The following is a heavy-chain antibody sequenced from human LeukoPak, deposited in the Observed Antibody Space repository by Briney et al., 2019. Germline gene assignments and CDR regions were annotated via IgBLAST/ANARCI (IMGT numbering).Heavy chain of an antibody. CDR2: ISYDGSDK. V-gene: IGHV3-30-3*01. CDR1: GFTFNRYP. J-gene: IGHJ6*02. CDR3: ARDIAGYYYYYGMDV. Sequence: PGGSLRLSCAASGFTFNRYPMHWVRQAPGKGLEWVAVISYDGSDKHYADSVKGRFTISRDNSKNTLYLQMNSLRAEDTAVYYCARDIAGYYYYYGMDVWGQGTTVTVSS. D-gene: IGHD2-15*01.